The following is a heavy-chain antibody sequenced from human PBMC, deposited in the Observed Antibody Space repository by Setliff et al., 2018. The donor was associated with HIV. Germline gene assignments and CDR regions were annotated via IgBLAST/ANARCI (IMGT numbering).Heavy chain of an antibody. CDR2: VYTTGGT. J-gene: IGHJ3*02. Sequence: SETLSLTCTVSGGSISSGIYYWIWIRQPAGKGLEWIGHVYTTGGTNYNPSLESRLTISVDTSRNQFSLRLSSVTAADTAVYYCARAPTGVTNAFDIWGQGNAGHRLL. CDR3: ARAPTGVTNAFDI. CDR1: GGSISSGIYY. D-gene: IGHD2-8*02. V-gene: IGHV4-61*09.